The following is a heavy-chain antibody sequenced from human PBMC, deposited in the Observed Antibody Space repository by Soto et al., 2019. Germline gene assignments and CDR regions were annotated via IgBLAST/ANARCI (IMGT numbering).Heavy chain of an antibody. CDR2: VSNSGSST. V-gene: IGHV3-23*01. Sequence: SLRLSCAASGFTFRDYAMSWVRQAPGRGLEWVSGVSNSGSSTYYADSVKGRFTISRDNSKKTLYLQMNSLRAEDSAVYYCARPYGGKIGDAPDLWGPGTMVTVSS. J-gene: IGHJ3*01. CDR3: ARPYGGKIGDAPDL. D-gene: IGHD4-17*01. CDR1: GFTFRDYA.